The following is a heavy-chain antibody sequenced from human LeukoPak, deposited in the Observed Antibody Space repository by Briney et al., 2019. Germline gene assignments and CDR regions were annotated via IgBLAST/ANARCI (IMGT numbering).Heavy chain of an antibody. V-gene: IGHV4-59*08. Sequence: SETLSLTCTVSGGSISSYYWNWIRQPPGKGLEWIGYIYYSGSTNYNPSLKSRVTISVDTSKNQFSLKLSSVTAADTAVYYCARTPDYCTSTACYADYYYGMDVWGPGATVTVSS. J-gene: IGHJ6*02. CDR2: IYYSGST. CDR1: GGSISSYY. D-gene: IGHD2-2*01. CDR3: ARTPDYCTSTACYADYYYGMDV.